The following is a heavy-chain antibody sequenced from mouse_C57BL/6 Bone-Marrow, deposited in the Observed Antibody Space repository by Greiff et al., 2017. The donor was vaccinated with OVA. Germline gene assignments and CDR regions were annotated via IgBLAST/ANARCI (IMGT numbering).Heavy chain of an antibody. CDR2: IYPRDGST. V-gene: IGHV1-85*01. Sequence: QVQLQQSGPELVKPGASVKLSCKASGYTFTSYDINWVKQRPGQGLEWIGWIYPRDGSTKYNEKFKGKATLTVDTSSSTAYMELHSLTSEDSAVYFCARGIYYGSRYYAMDYWGQGTSVTVSS. D-gene: IGHD1-1*01. J-gene: IGHJ4*01. CDR1: GYTFTSYD. CDR3: ARGIYYGSRYYAMDY.